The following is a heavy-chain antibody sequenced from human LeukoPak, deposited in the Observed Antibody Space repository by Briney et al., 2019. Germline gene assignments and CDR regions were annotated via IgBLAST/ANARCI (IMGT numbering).Heavy chain of an antibody. J-gene: IGHJ3*02. CDR3: ARGGGIAAAGGAFDI. D-gene: IGHD6-13*01. Sequence: TPSETLSLTCAVYGGSFSGYYWSWIRQPPGKGQEWIGEINHSGSTNYNPSLKSRVTISVDTSKNQFSLKLSSVTAADTAVYYCARGGGIAAAGGAFDIWGQGTMVTVSS. V-gene: IGHV4-34*01. CDR2: INHSGST. CDR1: GGSFSGYY.